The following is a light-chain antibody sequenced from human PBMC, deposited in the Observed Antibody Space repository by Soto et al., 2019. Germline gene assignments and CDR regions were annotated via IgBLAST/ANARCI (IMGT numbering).Light chain of an antibody. CDR3: QEYDNWLTWT. V-gene: IGKV3D-15*01. Sequence: EIVMTQSPATLSVSPGERATLSCRASQSVNRNLARYQQKPGQAPRLLMYGASTRATGIPARFSGSGSGTEFTLTISSLQPEDFAVYYCQEYDNWLTWTFGQGTKVDIK. J-gene: IGKJ1*01. CDR2: GAS. CDR1: QSVNRN.